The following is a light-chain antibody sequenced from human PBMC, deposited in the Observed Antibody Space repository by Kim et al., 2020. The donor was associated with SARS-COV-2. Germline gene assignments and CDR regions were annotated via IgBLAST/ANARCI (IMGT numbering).Light chain of an antibody. CDR3: QAWEV. J-gene: IGLJ3*02. CDR1: KLGDKY. CDR2: QDS. V-gene: IGLV3-1*01. Sequence: SYELTQPPSVSVSPGQTASITCYGDKLGDKYACWYQQKPGQSPVLVIYQDSKRPSGIPERFSGSNSGNTATLTISGTQAMDEADYYCQAWEVFGGGTQLT.